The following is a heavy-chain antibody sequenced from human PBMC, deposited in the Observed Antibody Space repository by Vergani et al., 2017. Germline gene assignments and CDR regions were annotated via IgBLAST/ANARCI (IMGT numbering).Heavy chain of an antibody. D-gene: IGHD1-26*01. CDR1: GGSISSYY. Sequence: QVQLQESGPGLVKPSETLSLTCTVSGGSISSYYWSWMRQPPGKGLEWIGYIYYSGSTNYNPSLKSRVTISVDTSKTQFSLKLGSVTAADTAVYYCARGALSGSYGPGMDVWGQGTTVTVSS. CDR2: IYYSGST. CDR3: ARGALSGSYGPGMDV. V-gene: IGHV4-59*01. J-gene: IGHJ6*02.